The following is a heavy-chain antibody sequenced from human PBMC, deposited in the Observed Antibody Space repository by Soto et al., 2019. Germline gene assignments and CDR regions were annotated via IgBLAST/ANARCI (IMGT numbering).Heavy chain of an antibody. Sequence: QVQLVESGGGVVQHGRSLRLSCAASGFTFSSYAMHWVRQAPGKGLEWVAVISYDGSNKYYADSVKGRFTISRDNSKNTLYLQMNSLRAEDTAVYYCARDGRMATTYWYFDLWGRGTLVTVSS. CDR2: ISYDGSNK. CDR1: GFTFSSYA. V-gene: IGHV3-30-3*01. D-gene: IGHD5-12*01. J-gene: IGHJ2*01. CDR3: ARDGRMATTYWYFDL.